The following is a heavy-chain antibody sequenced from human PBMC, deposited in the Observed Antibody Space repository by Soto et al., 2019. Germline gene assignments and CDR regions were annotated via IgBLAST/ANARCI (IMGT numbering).Heavy chain of an antibody. CDR3: ARLDGYDHYFDY. J-gene: IGHJ4*02. D-gene: IGHD5-12*01. CDR2: IYYSGST. CDR1: GRSISSHY. V-gene: IGHV4-59*08. Sequence: SETLSLTCTVSGRSISSHYWSWIRQPPGQGLEWIGYIYYSGSTNYNPSLKSRVTISVDTSKSQFSLRLSSVTAADTAVYCCARLDGYDHYFDYCGQGALVTVSS.